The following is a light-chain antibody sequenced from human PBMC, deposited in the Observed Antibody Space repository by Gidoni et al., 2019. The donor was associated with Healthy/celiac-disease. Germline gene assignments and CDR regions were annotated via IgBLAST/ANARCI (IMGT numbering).Light chain of an antibody. Sequence: SYELTQPLSVSVALGQTARITCGGNNIGSKNVHWYQQKQGQAPVLVIYRDSNRPSGIPERFSGSNSGNTATLTISRAQAGDEADYYCQVWDSSTYWVFGGGTKLTVL. CDR3: QVWDSSTYWV. J-gene: IGLJ3*02. CDR1: NIGSKN. V-gene: IGLV3-9*01. CDR2: RDS.